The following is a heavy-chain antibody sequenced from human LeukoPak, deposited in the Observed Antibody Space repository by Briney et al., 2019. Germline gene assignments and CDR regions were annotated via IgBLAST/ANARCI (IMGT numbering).Heavy chain of an antibody. J-gene: IGHJ4*02. D-gene: IGHD1-26*01. Sequence: GGSLRLSCAGAEFTFSGYTMNWVRQAPGKGLEWVSYISPDSTEIYYADSVKGRFTISRDNAKNSLYLQMNSLRAEDTAVYYCASGMRVGPNIWGQGTLVTVSS. CDR2: ISPDSTEI. CDR3: ASGMRVGPNI. CDR1: EFTFSGYT. V-gene: IGHV3-21*05.